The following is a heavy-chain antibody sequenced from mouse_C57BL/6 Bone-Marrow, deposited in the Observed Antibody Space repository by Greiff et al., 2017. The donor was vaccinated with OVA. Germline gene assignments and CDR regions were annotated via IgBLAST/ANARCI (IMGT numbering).Heavy chain of an antibody. CDR3: ARDRWLLRAY. CDR2: ISYDGSN. Sequence: EVKLQESGPGLVKPSQSLSLTCSVTGYSITSGYYRNLIRQFPGNKLEWMGYISYDGSNNYNPSLKNRISITRDTSKNQFVLKLNTVTTEDTATYYCARDRWLLRAYWGQGTLVTVSA. J-gene: IGHJ3*01. D-gene: IGHD2-3*01. V-gene: IGHV3-6*01. CDR1: GYSITSGYY.